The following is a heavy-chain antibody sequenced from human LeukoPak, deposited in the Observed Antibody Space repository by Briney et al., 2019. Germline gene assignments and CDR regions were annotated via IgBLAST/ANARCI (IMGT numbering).Heavy chain of an antibody. CDR3: AKRSCSGGSCYALDY. CDR1: EFTFSSYA. J-gene: IGHJ4*02. V-gene: IGHV3-23*01. D-gene: IGHD2-15*01. CDR2: ISGSGGST. Sequence: GGSLRLSCAASEFTFSSYAMSWVRQAPGKGLEWVSAISGSGGSTYYADSVKGRFTISRDNSKNTLYLQMNSLRAEDTAVYYCAKRSCSGGSCYALDYWGQGTLVTVSS.